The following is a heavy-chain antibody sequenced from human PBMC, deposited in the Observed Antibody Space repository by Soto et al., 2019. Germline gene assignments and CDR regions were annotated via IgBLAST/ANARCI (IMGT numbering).Heavy chain of an antibody. CDR3: ARDVEFGEEDV. D-gene: IGHD3-10*01. CDR1: GSSFSPNY. Sequence: PSGTVSRTGTVSGSSFSPNYYAWIRQPPGKGLEWIGYIYYGGTTSYNPSLKSRVTITLETSKSQFSLRLTSVTASDTAVYYCARDVEFGEEDVWGQGTTVTVSS. V-gene: IGHV4-4*08. J-gene: IGHJ6*02. CDR2: IYYGGTT.